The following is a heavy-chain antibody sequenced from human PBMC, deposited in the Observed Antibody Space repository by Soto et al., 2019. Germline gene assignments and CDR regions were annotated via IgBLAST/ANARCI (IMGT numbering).Heavy chain of an antibody. J-gene: IGHJ4*02. CDR3: AGIGDTLFDY. D-gene: IGHD2-21*01. Sequence: VSGPTLVNPTQTLTLTCTFSGFSLSTRGVRVSWIRQPPGKALEWLARIDWDDDKFYSTSLKTRLTISKDTSKNQVVLTMTNMDPVDTATYYCAGIGDTLFDYWGQGTRVTVSS. V-gene: IGHV2-70*04. CDR1: GFSLSTRGVR. CDR2: IDWDDDK.